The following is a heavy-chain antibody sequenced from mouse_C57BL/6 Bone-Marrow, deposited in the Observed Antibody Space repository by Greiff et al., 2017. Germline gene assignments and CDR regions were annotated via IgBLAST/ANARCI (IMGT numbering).Heavy chain of an antibody. CDR2: INPGSGGT. V-gene: IGHV1-54*01. Sequence: VQLQQSGAELVRPGTSVKVSCKASGYAFTNYLIEWVKQRPGQGLEWIGVINPGSGGTNYNEKFQGKAKLTADKSSSTAYMQLSSLTSEDSAVYFCARSATVVAPFAYWGQGTLVTVSA. CDR1: GYAFTNYL. CDR3: ARSATVVAPFAY. J-gene: IGHJ3*01. D-gene: IGHD1-1*01.